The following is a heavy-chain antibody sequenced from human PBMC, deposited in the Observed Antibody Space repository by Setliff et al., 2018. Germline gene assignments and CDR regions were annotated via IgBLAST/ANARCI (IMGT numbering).Heavy chain of an antibody. J-gene: IGHJ4*02. CDR3: AGQGPIFGSGLIPGFDQ. Sequence: SLRLSCAASGLTFTRDAMTWVRQTPGKGLEWVSTVSVSGDNTYYTDSVKGRFTTSRDNSKNTLSLQMSSLRTEDTAIYFCAGQGPIFGSGLIPGFDQWGQGTMVTVSS. V-gene: IGHV3-23*01. CDR2: VSVSGDNT. CDR1: GLTFTRDA. D-gene: IGHD3-3*01.